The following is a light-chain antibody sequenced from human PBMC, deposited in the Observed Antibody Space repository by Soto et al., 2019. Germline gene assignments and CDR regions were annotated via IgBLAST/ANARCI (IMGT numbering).Light chain of an antibody. J-gene: IGKJ1*01. Sequence: TQSQSSLSASVGDRVTITCRASQSISNYLAWYQQKPGLAPRLVIYDASNRATGIPDRFSGSGSGTDFTLTISRLEPEDFAVYYCQQYGSLRTFGQGTKVDIK. V-gene: IGKV3D-20*01. CDR3: QQYGSLRT. CDR2: DAS. CDR1: QSISNY.